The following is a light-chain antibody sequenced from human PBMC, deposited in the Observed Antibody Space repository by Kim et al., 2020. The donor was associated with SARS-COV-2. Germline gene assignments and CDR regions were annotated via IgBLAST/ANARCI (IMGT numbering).Light chain of an antibody. J-gene: IGKJ5*01. Sequence: DIQMTQSPSSLSASVGDRVTITCRASQAISNYVAWYQQKPGKVPTVLIYRASTLQSGDPSRFSGSGAGTDFTLTISSLQPEDVATYYCQQYMSAPITFGQGTRLEIK. CDR2: RAS. V-gene: IGKV1-27*01. CDR1: QAISNY. CDR3: QQYMSAPIT.